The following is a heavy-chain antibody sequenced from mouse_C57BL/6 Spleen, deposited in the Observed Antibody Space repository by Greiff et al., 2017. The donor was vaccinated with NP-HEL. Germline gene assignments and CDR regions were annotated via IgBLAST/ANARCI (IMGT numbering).Heavy chain of an antibody. CDR3: ARSPFITTDYAMDY. V-gene: IGHV7-3*01. CDR2: IRNKANGYTT. Sequence: EVKLMESGGGLVQPGGSLSLSCAASGFTFTDYYMSWVRQPPGKALEWLGFIRNKANGYTTEYSASVKGRFTISRDNSQSILYLQMNALRAEDSATYYCARSPFITTDYAMDYWGQGTSVTVSS. J-gene: IGHJ4*01. D-gene: IGHD1-1*01. CDR1: GFTFTDYY.